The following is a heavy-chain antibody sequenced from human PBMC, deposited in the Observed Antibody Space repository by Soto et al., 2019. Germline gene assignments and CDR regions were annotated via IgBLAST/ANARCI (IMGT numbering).Heavy chain of an antibody. Sequence: SETLSLTCTVSGGSISSGGYYWSWIRQHPGKGLEWIGYIYYSGSTYYNPSLKSRVTISVDTSKNQFSLKLSSVTAADTVVYYCASAPAPLYSSSWYDFDYWGQGTLVTVSS. J-gene: IGHJ4*02. V-gene: IGHV4-31*03. D-gene: IGHD6-13*01. CDR3: ASAPAPLYSSSWYDFDY. CDR1: GGSISSGGYY. CDR2: IYYSGST.